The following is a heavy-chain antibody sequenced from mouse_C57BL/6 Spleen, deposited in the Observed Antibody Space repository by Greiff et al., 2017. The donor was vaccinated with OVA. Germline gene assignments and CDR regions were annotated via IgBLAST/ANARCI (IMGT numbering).Heavy chain of an antibody. J-gene: IGHJ4*01. CDR1: GFTFSDYG. Sequence: EVKLMESGGGLVKPGGSLKLSCAASGFTFSDYGMHWVRQAPEKGLEWVAYISSGSSTIYYADTVKGRFTISSDNTKTTLFLQMTSRRSEDTAMYYCARHGYAMDYWGQGTSVTVSS. CDR3: ARHGYAMDY. CDR2: ISSGSSTI. V-gene: IGHV5-17*01.